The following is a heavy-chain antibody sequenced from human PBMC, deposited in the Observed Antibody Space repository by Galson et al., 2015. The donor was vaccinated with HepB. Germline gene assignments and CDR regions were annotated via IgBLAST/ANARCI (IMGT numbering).Heavy chain of an antibody. D-gene: IGHD6-19*01. CDR3: ARVSGAVAGTEDFDY. CDR1: GYTFTGYY. J-gene: IGHJ4*02. Sequence: SVKVSCKASGYTFTGYYMHWVRQAPGQGLEWMGWINPNSGGTNYAQKFQGRVTMTRDTSISTAYMELSRLRSDDTAVYYCARVSGAVAGTEDFDYWGQGTLVTVSS. CDR2: INPNSGGT. V-gene: IGHV1-2*02.